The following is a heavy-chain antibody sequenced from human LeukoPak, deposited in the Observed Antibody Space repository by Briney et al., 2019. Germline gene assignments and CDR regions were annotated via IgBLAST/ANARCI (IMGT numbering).Heavy chain of an antibody. CDR3: ARDPRGTAMGIDY. V-gene: IGHV4-59*01. Sequence: SETLSLTCTVSVGPISSYYWSWIRKPPGKGLEWIGYIYYSGSTNYNPSLKSRVTISVDTSKNQFSLKLSSMTAADTAVYYCARDPRGTAMGIDYWGQGTLVTVSS. J-gene: IGHJ4*02. CDR1: VGPISSYY. CDR2: IYYSGST. D-gene: IGHD5-18*01.